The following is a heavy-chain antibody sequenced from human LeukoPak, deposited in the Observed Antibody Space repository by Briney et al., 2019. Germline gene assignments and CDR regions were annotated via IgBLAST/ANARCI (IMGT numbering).Heavy chain of an antibody. D-gene: IGHD5-12*01. CDR3: ARDLSCRDGYNGDY. V-gene: IGHV3-21*01. J-gene: IGHJ4*02. Sequence: GGSLRLSCAASGFTFSSYSMNWVRQAPGKGLEWVSSISSSSSYIYYADSVKGRFTISRDNAKNSLYLQMNSLRAEDTAVYYCARDLSCRDGYNGDYWGQGTLVTVSS. CDR1: GFTFSSYS. CDR2: ISSSSSYI.